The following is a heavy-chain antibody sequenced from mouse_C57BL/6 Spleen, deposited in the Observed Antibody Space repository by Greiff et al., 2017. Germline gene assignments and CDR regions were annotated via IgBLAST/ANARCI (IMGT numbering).Heavy chain of an antibody. CDR2: IDPSDSYT. D-gene: IGHD1-1*01. J-gene: IGHJ2*01. Sequence: QVQLQQSGAELVMPGASVKLSCKASGYTFTSYWMHWVKQRPGQGLEWIGEIDPSDSYTNYNQKFKGKSTLTVDKSSSTAYMQLSSLTSEDSAVYYCARSIYYGREGVFDYWGQGTTLTVSS. CDR1: GYTFTSYW. V-gene: IGHV1-69*01. CDR3: ARSIYYGREGVFDY.